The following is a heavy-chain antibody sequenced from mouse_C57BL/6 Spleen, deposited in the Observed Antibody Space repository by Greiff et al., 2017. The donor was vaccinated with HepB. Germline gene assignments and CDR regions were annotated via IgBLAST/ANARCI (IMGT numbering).Heavy chain of an antibody. CDR3: APYDSWFAY. D-gene: IGHD2-4*01. CDR1: GFNIKDYY. Sequence: DVQLQESGAELVKPGASVKLSCTASGFNIKDYYMHWVKQRTEQGLEWIGRIDPEDGETKYASKFQGKATITADTSSNTAYLQLSSVTSEDTAVYYCAPYDSWFAYWGQGTLVTVSA. J-gene: IGHJ3*01. CDR2: IDPEDGET. V-gene: IGHV14-2*01.